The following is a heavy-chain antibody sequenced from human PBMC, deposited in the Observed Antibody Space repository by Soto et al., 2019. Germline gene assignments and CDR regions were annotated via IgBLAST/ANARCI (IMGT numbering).Heavy chain of an antibody. V-gene: IGHV4-34*01. Sequence: SETLSLTCAVYGGSFSGYYWSWIRQPPGKGLEWIGEINHSGSTNYNPSLKSRVTISVDTSKNQFSLKLSSVTAADTAVYYCARVTAIYYYYYGMDVWGQGTTVTVSS. CDR2: INHSGST. CDR1: GGSFSGYY. CDR3: ARVTAIYYYYYGMDV. J-gene: IGHJ6*02.